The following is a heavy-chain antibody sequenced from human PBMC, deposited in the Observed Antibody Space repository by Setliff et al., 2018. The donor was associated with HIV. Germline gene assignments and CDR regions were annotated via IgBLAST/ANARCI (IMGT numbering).Heavy chain of an antibody. Sequence: ASVKVSCKASGNIFIGYYIHWLRQAPGQGFEWMGRVNPKSGGTDYAQRFQGRATVTWDTSVSTAYMQLSRLRSDDTAVYFCATKVYCTNGVCLDAFDIWGQGTMVT. J-gene: IGHJ3*02. CDR2: VNPKSGGT. D-gene: IGHD2-8*01. V-gene: IGHV1-2*06. CDR1: GNIFIGYY. CDR3: ATKVYCTNGVCLDAFDI.